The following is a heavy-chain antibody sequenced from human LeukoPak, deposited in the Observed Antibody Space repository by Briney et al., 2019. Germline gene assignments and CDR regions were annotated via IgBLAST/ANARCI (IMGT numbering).Heavy chain of an antibody. CDR2: ISGSGGST. Sequence: QAGGSLRLSCAASGFTFSSYWMSWVRQAPGKGLEWVSSISGSGGSTYYADSVKGRFTISRDNAKNSLYLQMNSLRAEDTAVYYCARVGYSSSWYEYYYYYYMDVWGKGTTVTISS. D-gene: IGHD6-13*01. J-gene: IGHJ6*03. V-gene: IGHV3-23*01. CDR3: ARVGYSSSWYEYYYYYYMDV. CDR1: GFTFSSYW.